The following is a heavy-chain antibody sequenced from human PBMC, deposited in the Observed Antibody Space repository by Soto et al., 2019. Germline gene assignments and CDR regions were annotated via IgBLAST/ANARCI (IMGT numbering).Heavy chain of an antibody. CDR2: TYYRSKWYN. CDR1: GDSVSKITST. Sequence: SQTLSLTCAISGDSVSKITSTWNWIRQSPARGLEWLGRTYYRSKWYNDSAVSVKSRITINPDTSKNQFSLHLNSVTPEDTAVYYCARGSLRGGNWYFDLWGRGTLVTVS. J-gene: IGHJ2*01. D-gene: IGHD3-16*01. CDR3: ARGSLRGGNWYFDL. V-gene: IGHV6-1*01.